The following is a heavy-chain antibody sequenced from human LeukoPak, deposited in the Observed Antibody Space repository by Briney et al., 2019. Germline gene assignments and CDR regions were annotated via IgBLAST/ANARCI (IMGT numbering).Heavy chain of an antibody. V-gene: IGHV4-59*01. CDR1: GGSISSYY. CDR2: IYYNSSI. D-gene: IGHD5-18*01. J-gene: IGHJ3*02. CDR3: ARSGYSYVYAFDI. Sequence: PSETLSLTCTVSGGSISSYYWSWIRQPPGKGLEWIGYIYYNSSINYTPYVKSRVTISVDTSKNQFYLKLSSVTAADTAVYYCARSGYSYVYAFDIWGQGTM.